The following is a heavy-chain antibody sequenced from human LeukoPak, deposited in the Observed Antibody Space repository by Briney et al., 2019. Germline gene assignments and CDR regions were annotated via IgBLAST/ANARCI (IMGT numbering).Heavy chain of an antibody. D-gene: IGHD3-9*01. CDR3: AKVPFYDILTGLLL. V-gene: IGHV3-23*01. CDR2: ISGSGGST. Sequence: PGGSLRLSCAASGFTHSSYAMSGVRQASGKGREWVSAISGSGGSTYYADSVKGRFTISRDNSKNTLYLQMNSLRAEDTAVYYCAKVPFYDILTGLLLWGQGTLVTVSS. J-gene: IGHJ4*02. CDR1: GFTHSSYA.